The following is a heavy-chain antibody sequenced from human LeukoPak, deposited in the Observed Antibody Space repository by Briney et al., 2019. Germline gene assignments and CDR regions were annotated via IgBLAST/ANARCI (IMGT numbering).Heavy chain of an antibody. D-gene: IGHD6-13*01. CDR1: GGTFSSYA. CDR3: ARVGSSRLALGSWSRNSAYYYYGMDV. Sequence: GASVKVSCKASGGTFSSYAISWVRQAPGQGLEWMGGIIPIFGTANYAQKFQGRVTITADESTSTAYMELSSLRSEDTAVYYCARVGSSRLALGSWSRNSAYYYYGMDVWGQGTTVTVSS. V-gene: IGHV1-69*13. CDR2: IIPIFGTA. J-gene: IGHJ6*02.